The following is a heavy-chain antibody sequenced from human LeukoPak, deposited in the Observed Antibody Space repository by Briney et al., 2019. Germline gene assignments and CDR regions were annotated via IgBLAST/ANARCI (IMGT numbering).Heavy chain of an antibody. CDR2: INSDGSST. V-gene: IGHV3-74*01. CDR1: GFTFSTYA. Sequence: GGSLRLSCAASGFTFSTYAMSWVRRAPGKGLVWVSRINSDGSSTSYADSVKGRFTISRDNAKNTLYLQMNSLRAEDTAVYYCARAYGTGSYYNGLDYWGQGTLVTVSS. D-gene: IGHD3-10*01. CDR3: ARAYGTGSYYNGLDY. J-gene: IGHJ4*02.